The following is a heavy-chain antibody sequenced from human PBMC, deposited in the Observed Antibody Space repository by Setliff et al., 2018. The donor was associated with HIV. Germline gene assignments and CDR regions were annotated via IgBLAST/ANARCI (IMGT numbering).Heavy chain of an antibody. CDR1: GGSISSYY. CDR3: ARGSRGYSYAYYYYYMDV. D-gene: IGHD5-18*01. CDR2: IYYSGST. J-gene: IGHJ6*03. V-gene: IGHV4-59*01. Sequence: PSETLSLTCTVSGGSISSYYWSWIWQPPGKGLEWIGYIYYSGSTNYNPSLKSRVTISVDTSKNQFSLKLSSVTAADTAVYYCARGSRGYSYAYYYYYMDVWGKGTTVTVSS.